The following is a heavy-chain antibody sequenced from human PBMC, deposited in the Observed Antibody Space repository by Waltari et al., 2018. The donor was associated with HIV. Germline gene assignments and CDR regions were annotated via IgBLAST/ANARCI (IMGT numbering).Heavy chain of an antibody. Sequence: QVQLQESGPGLVKPSETLSLTCNVSGGSISSYYWSWIRQPPGTGLGWIGYSYYSGTTNYKPSLKRRVTISLDTSKHQFSLKRSSVTAADTAVYYCARRKGYGDYGGGFYFDYWGQGTLVTVSS. CDR2: SYYSGTT. CDR3: ARRKGYGDYGGGFYFDY. J-gene: IGHJ4*02. CDR1: GGSISSYY. V-gene: IGHV4-59*01. D-gene: IGHD4-17*01.